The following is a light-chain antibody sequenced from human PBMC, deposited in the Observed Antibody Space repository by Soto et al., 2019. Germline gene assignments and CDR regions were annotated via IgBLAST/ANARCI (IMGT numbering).Light chain of an antibody. V-gene: IGLV1-44*01. CDR1: SSNIGRNT. J-gene: IGLJ1*01. CDR2: RNN. CDR3: AAWDDSLPDYV. Sequence: QSALTQAPSASETPGQRVTISCSGGSSNIGRNTVNWYQQLPGTAPKLLIYRNNRRPSGVPDRFSGSKSGTSASLAISGLQSEDEADYYCAAWDDSLPDYVFGTGTKVTVL.